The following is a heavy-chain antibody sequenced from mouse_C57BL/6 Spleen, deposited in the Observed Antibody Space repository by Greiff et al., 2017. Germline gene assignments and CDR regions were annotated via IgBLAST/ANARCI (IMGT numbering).Heavy chain of an antibody. J-gene: IGHJ4*01. V-gene: IGHV1-74*01. CDR2: IHPSDSDT. CDR1: GYTFTSYW. CDR3: AILPSYYAMDY. Sequence: QVQLQQPGAELVKPGASVKVSCKASGYTFTSYWMHWVKQRPGQGLEWIGRIHPSDSDTNYNQKFKGKATFTVDKSSSTAYMHLISLTSEDSAVYYCAILPSYYAMDYWGQGTSVTVSS.